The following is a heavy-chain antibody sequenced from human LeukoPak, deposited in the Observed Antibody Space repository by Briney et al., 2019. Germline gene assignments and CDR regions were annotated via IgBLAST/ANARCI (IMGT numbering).Heavy chain of an antibody. Sequence: SETLSLTCTVSGGSISSYYWSWIRQPPGKRLEWIGYIYYSGSTNYNPSLKSRVTISVDTSKNQFSLKLSSVTAADTAVYYCARASSGGVRILDYWGQGTLVTVSS. CDR2: IYYSGST. V-gene: IGHV4-59*01. CDR1: GGSISSYY. D-gene: IGHD3-16*01. CDR3: ARASSGGVRILDY. J-gene: IGHJ4*02.